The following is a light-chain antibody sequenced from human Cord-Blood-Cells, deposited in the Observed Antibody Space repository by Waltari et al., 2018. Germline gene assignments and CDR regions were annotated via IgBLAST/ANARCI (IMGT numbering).Light chain of an antibody. CDR3: KQRSNWPPYT. J-gene: IGKJ2*01. CDR1: QSVSSY. Sequence: EIVLTQSPATLSLSPGERATLSCRASQSVSSYLAWYQQKPGQAPRLLIYDASNRATGIPARFSGSGSGTDFNLIISSLEPEDFAVYYCKQRSNWPPYTFGQGTKLEIK. V-gene: IGKV3-11*01. CDR2: DAS.